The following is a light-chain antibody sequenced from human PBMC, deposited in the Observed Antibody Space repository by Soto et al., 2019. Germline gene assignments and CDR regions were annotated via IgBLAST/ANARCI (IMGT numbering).Light chain of an antibody. CDR3: QTWGAGIRV. Sequence: QLVLTQSPSASASLGASGKLTCTLSSRHSRYAIAWHQQHPEKGPRYLMKVNSDGSHNKGDGIPDRFSGPSSGAERYLTISSPQSEDETDCYCQTWGAGIRVFGGGTKVTVL. CDR2: VNSDGSH. J-gene: IGLJ2*01. CDR1: SRHSRYA. V-gene: IGLV4-69*01.